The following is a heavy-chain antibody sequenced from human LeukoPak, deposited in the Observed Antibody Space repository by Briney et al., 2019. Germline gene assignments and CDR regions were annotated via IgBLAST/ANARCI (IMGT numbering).Heavy chain of an antibody. CDR1: GGSISSSSYY. D-gene: IGHD2-21*02. CDR2: VYYSGIT. Sequence: PSETLSLTCTVSGGSISSSSYYWGWIRQPPGKGLEWIGSVYYSGITYYNPSLKSRVTISVDTSKNQFSLRQSSVTAADTAVYYCARLLRGDTGGYFDYWDQGTLVTVSP. V-gene: IGHV4-39*01. CDR3: ARLLRGDTGGYFDY. J-gene: IGHJ4*02.